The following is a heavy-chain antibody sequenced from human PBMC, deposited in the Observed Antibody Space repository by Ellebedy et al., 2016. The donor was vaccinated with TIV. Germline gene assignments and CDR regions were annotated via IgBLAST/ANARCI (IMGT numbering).Heavy chain of an antibody. D-gene: IGHD1-26*01. CDR3: ARDRSYSPTY. J-gene: IGHJ4*02. CDR2: ISYDGHNK. Sequence: GGSLRLXXAASGFTFSNYAMNWVRQTPGKGLEWVAFISYDGHNKYYADSVKGRFTLSRDNSKNTLFLEMSSLRTEDTAIYYCARDRSYSPTYWGQGTLVTVSS. CDR1: GFTFSNYA. V-gene: IGHV3-30*04.